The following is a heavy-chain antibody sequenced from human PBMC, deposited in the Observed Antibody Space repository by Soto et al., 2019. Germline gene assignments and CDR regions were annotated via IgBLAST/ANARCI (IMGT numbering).Heavy chain of an antibody. CDR2: IKQDGSEK. D-gene: IGHD2-15*01. V-gene: IGHV3-7*03. CDR1: GFTFSSSW. Sequence: GGSLRLSCAASGFTFSSSWMSWVRQAPGKGLEWVANIKQDGSEKYYVDSVKGRFTISRDDAKNAAYLEMNSLKIEDTAVYYCTRRHCSRGGCYSDFDSWGQGALVTVSS. J-gene: IGHJ4*02. CDR3: TRRHCSRGGCYSDFDS.